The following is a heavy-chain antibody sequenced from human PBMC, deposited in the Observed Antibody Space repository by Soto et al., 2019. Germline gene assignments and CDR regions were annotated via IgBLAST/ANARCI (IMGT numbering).Heavy chain of an antibody. CDR3: ARAAFRSGYYGYYYGMDV. V-gene: IGHV1-69*01. CDR1: GGTFSTHA. D-gene: IGHD3-3*01. CDR2: IIPTLGTP. Sequence: QVQLVQSGAEVKKPGSSVKVSCKASGGTFSTHAISWVRQAPGQGLDWLGGIIPTLGTPNYAQKFQGRVTVTADEYTSTAYMELIRLTSEDTAVYYCARAAFRSGYYGYYYGMDVWGQGTAVNV. J-gene: IGHJ6*02.